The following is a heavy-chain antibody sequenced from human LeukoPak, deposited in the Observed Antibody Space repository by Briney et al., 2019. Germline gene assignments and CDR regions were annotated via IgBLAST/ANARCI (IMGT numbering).Heavy chain of an antibody. V-gene: IGHV1-46*01. Sequence: ASVKVSCKASGYTFTSYYMHWVRQAPGQGLEWMGIINPSGGSTSYAQEFQGRVTMTRDTSTSTVYMELSSLRSEDTAVYYCAREQTSRTTGTTSDDYWGQGTLVTVSS. CDR2: INPSGGST. CDR3: AREQTSRTTGTTSDDY. D-gene: IGHD1-1*01. CDR1: GYTFTSYY. J-gene: IGHJ4*02.